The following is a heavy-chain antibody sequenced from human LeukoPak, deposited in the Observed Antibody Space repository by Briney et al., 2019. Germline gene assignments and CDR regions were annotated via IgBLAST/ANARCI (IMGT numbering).Heavy chain of an antibody. Sequence: PGGSLRLSCAASGFTFGSYSMNWVRQAPGKGKGWVIFINSLSGTREYADSVKGRFTISRDNAKNSLYLQMNSLRAEDTAVYYCARGGLVLWFGGQEYFQHWGQGTLVTVSS. CDR1: GFTFGSYS. V-gene: IGHV3-48*01. CDR3: ARGGLVLWFGGQEYFQH. J-gene: IGHJ1*01. CDR2: INSLSGTR. D-gene: IGHD3-10*01.